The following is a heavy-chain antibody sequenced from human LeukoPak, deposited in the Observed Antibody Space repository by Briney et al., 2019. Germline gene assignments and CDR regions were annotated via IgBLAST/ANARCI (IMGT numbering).Heavy chain of an antibody. Sequence: GGSLRLSCAASGFTFSSYWMHWVRQAPGKGLVWVSRINSDGSSTSYADSVKGRFTISRDNSKNTLYLQMNSLRAEDTAVYYCAPVMVRGVTDAFDIWGQGTMVTVSS. D-gene: IGHD3-10*01. CDR3: APVMVRGVTDAFDI. V-gene: IGHV3-74*01. CDR1: GFTFSSYW. J-gene: IGHJ3*02. CDR2: INSDGSST.